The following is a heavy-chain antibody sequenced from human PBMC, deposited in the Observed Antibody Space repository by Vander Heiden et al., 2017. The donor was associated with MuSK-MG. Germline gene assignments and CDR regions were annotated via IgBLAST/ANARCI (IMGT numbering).Heavy chain of an antibody. Sequence: VQLVESGGGLVKPGGSLRLSCAASGFTFSSYSMNWVRQAPGKGLEWVSSISSSSSYIYYADSVKGRFTISRDNAKNSLYLQMNSLRAEDTAVYYCARLGGGDDAFDIWGQGTMVTVSS. J-gene: IGHJ3*02. CDR2: ISSSSSYI. D-gene: IGHD3-16*01. CDR3: ARLGGGDDAFDI. V-gene: IGHV3-21*01. CDR1: GFTFSSYS.